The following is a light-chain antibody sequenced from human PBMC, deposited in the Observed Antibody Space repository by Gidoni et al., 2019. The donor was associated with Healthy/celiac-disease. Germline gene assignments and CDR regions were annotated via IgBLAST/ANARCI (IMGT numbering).Light chain of an antibody. V-gene: IGKV1-39*01. J-gene: IGKJ3*01. CDR1: QSISSY. CDR3: QQSYSTPFT. Sequence: DIQMTQSPSSLSASVGDSVTITCRASQSISSYLNWYQQKPGKAPKLRIYAASSLQSGVPSRFSGSGSGTDFTLTISSLQPEDFATYYCQQSYSTPFTFGPGTKVDIK. CDR2: AAS.